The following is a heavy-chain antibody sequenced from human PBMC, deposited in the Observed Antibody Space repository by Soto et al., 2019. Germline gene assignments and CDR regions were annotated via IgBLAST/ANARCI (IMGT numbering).Heavy chain of an antibody. CDR2: IIPIFGTA. D-gene: IGHD3-10*01. CDR1: GGTFSSYS. CDR3: ARDAKYYYGSGSYSPDYFDY. V-gene: IGHV1-69*13. Sequence: SVKVSCNASGGTFSSYSFSWVRQAPGQGLEWMGGIIPIFGTANYAQKFQGRVTITADESTSTAYMELSSLRSEDTAVYYCARDAKYYYGSGSYSPDYFDYWGQGTLVTVSS. J-gene: IGHJ4*02.